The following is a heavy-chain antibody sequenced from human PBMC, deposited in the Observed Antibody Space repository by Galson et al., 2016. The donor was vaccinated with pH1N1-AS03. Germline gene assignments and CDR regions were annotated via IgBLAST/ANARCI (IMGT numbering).Heavy chain of an antibody. V-gene: IGHV6-1*01. CDR3: ARDHLGAGPAFDY. D-gene: IGHD1-26*01. J-gene: IGHJ4*02. Sequence: CAISGDSVFSNTAAWNWIRQSPSRGLEWLGRTYYRSKWYNDYAVFVASRITINPDTSKNQFSLQLNSVTPEDTAVYYRARDHLGAGPAFDYWGQGTLVTVSS. CDR1: GDSVFSNTAA. CDR2: TYYRSKWYN.